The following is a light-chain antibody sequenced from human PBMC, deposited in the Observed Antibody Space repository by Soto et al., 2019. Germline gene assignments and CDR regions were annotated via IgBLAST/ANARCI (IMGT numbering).Light chain of an antibody. CDR3: QQSYRTPHT. Sequence: DIQMTQSPSSLSASVGDRVTITCRASQGVSAYLLWYKQRQGRAPRLLIYSASSLLSGVPSRFSGSGSGTNFTLTISRLQPEDFATYYCQQSYRTPHTFGQGTKLETK. J-gene: IGKJ2*01. CDR2: SAS. V-gene: IGKV1-39*01. CDR1: QGVSAY.